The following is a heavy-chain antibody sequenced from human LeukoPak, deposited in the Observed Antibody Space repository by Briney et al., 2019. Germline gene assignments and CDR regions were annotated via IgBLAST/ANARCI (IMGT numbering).Heavy chain of an antibody. D-gene: IGHD5-12*01. V-gene: IGHV3-74*03. Sequence: GGSLRLSCAASGFTLSRYWMHWVRQVPGKGLVWVSRINSDGSSITYADSVKGRFTISRDNAKNTLYLQMNSLRVEDTAVYYCVREGRVSGYDFDCWGQGTLVTVSS. J-gene: IGHJ4*02. CDR2: INSDGSSI. CDR3: VREGRVSGYDFDC. CDR1: GFTLSRYW.